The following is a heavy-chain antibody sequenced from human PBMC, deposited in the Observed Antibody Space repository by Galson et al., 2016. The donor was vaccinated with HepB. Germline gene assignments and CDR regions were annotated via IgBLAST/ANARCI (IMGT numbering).Heavy chain of an antibody. CDR2: ISWDGDNT. V-gene: IGHV3-43*01. CDR3: AKDVRWYDSSDEEGAFDI. Sequence: SLRLSCAASGFTFDDYTMHWVRQAPGKGLEWVSLISWDGDNTYYADSVKGRFTISRDNSKNSLYLQMNSLRTEDTALYYCAKDVRWYDSSDEEGAFDIWGQGTLVTVSS. D-gene: IGHD3-22*01. J-gene: IGHJ3*02. CDR1: GFTFDDYT.